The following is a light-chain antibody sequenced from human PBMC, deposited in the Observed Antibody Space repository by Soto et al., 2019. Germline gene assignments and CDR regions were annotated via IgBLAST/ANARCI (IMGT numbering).Light chain of an antibody. CDR2: ENN. V-gene: IGLV1-51*02. CDR3: GAWDTSLNGGL. CDR1: TSNIGLND. J-gene: IGLJ2*01. Sequence: QSVLTQPPSVSAAPGQDVTISCSGSTSNIGLNDVAWYQQLPGTAPKLLLYENNKRPAGIPDRFSGSKSGTSATLGITGLQTGDDADYYCGAWDTSLNGGLFGGGTTLTVL.